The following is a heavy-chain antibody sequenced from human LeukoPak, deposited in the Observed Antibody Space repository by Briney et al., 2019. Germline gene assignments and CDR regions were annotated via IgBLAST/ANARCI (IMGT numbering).Heavy chain of an antibody. J-gene: IGHJ6*02. D-gene: IGHD2-2*01. CDR3: ARVMYSCSSTSCSNYYYYGMDV. CDR2: INPNSGGT. V-gene: IGHV1-2*02. CDR1: GYTFTGYY. Sequence: ASVKVSCKASGYTFTGYYMHWVRQAPGQGLEWMGWINPNSGGTNYAQKFQGRVTMTRDTSISTAYMGLSRLRSDDTAVYYCARVMYSCSSTSCSNYYYYGMDVWGQGTTVTVSS.